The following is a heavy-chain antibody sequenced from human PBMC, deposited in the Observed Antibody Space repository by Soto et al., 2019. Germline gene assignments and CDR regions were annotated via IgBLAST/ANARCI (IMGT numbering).Heavy chain of an antibody. CDR3: ARCPIDHNWFDP. V-gene: IGHV4-59*01. D-gene: IGHD3-9*01. Sequence: SETLSLTCTVSGSDITTYYWSWLRQSPGKGLEWIGHIYDTGSTTYNPSLKSRVTISVDTSNKQFSLRLTSVTAADTAVYYCARCPIDHNWFDPWGQGTLVTVSS. CDR2: IYDTGST. J-gene: IGHJ5*02. CDR1: GSDITTYY.